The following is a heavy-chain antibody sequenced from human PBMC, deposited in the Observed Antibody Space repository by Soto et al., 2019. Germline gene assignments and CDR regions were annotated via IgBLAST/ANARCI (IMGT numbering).Heavy chain of an antibody. D-gene: IGHD5-18*01. CDR3: VSDRGYGHASVPYS. CDR2: ISYDGGLQ. J-gene: IGHJ4*02. Sequence: QAHLVESGGGVVQPGRSLRLSCAASGFTFTSYGMHWVRQAPGRRLEWVAVISYDGGLQHYADSVKGRFTISRDNSKNMVLLQMNSLRAEDTAVYYCVSDRGYGHASVPYSWGQGTLVSVS. V-gene: IGHV3-30*03. CDR1: GFTFTSYG.